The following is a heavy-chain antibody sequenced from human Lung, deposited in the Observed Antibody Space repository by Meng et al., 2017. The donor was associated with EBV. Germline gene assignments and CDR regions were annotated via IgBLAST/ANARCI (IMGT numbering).Heavy chain of an antibody. J-gene: IGHJ4*02. Sequence: QVQLQESGPGLVKSSEPLSLTCTVSGDSISDYFWNWIRQPAGKGLEWIRRIYSSGITNYNPSLQSRVTMSVDTSKNQFSLKLYSVTAADTAVYYCARESFNSGWYSDYWGQGTLVTVSS. D-gene: IGHD6-19*01. CDR1: GDSISDYF. CDR3: ARESFNSGWYSDY. CDR2: IYSSGIT. V-gene: IGHV4-4*07.